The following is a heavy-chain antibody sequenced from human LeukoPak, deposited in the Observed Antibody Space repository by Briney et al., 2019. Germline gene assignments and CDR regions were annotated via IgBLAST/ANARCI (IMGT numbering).Heavy chain of an antibody. Sequence: GGSLRLSCAASGFTFADYGMRWVRQAPGKGLECVSGINWNGGSTGYADSVKGLFTISRDNAKNSLYLQMNSLRAEDTALYHCARADVDSGYEPYYYYGMDVWGQGTTVTVSS. CDR2: INWNGGST. V-gene: IGHV3-20*01. D-gene: IGHD5-12*01. CDR3: ARADVDSGYEPYYYYGMDV. J-gene: IGHJ6*02. CDR1: GFTFADYG.